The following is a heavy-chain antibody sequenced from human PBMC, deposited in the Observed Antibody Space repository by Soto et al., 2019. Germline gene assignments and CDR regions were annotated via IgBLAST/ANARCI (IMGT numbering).Heavy chain of an antibody. D-gene: IGHD6-13*01. Sequence: PGGSLRLSCAASGFTFSSYWMSWVRQAPGKGLEWVANIKQDGSEKYYVDSVKGRFTISRDNSKNTLYLQMNSLRAEDTAVYYCAKDGQQQLASYFDYWGQGTQVTVSS. CDR2: IKQDGSEK. CDR1: GFTFSSYW. J-gene: IGHJ4*02. CDR3: AKDGQQQLASYFDY. V-gene: IGHV3-7*03.